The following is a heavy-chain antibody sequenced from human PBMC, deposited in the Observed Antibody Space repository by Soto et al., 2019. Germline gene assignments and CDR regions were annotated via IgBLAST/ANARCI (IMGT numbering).Heavy chain of an antibody. CDR2: IIAYNGNT. V-gene: IGHV1-18*01. D-gene: IGHD2-15*01. Sequence: QVQLVQSGAEVTKPGASVKVSCTASGYTFTSYGISWVRQAPGQGMAWMAWIIAYNGNTNYAQRLQGRVNMTTDTTRRTAYMEVRSRRSDDTAVYYCARGGDIVVVVAATPSYSYGMDVRVQETTVTVSS. CDR3: ARGGDIVVVVAATPSYSYGMDV. CDR1: GYTFTSYG. J-gene: IGHJ6*02.